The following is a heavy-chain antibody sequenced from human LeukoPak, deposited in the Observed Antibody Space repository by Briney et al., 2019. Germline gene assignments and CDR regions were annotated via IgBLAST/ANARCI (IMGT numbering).Heavy chain of an antibody. J-gene: IGHJ3*02. Sequence: GGSLRLSCAASGFTFSSYWMSWVRQAPGKGLEWVSAISGSGGSTYYADSVKGRFTISRDNSKNTLYLQMNSLRAEDTAVYYCAKDQLRFGAFDIWGQGTMVTVSS. V-gene: IGHV3-23*01. CDR3: AKDQLRFGAFDI. D-gene: IGHD3-3*01. CDR2: ISGSGGST. CDR1: GFTFSSYW.